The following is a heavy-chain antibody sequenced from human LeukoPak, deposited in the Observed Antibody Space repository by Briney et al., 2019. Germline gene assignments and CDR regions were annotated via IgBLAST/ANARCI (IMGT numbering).Heavy chain of an antibody. J-gene: IGHJ4*02. CDR2: INGDGSSI. D-gene: IGHD6-19*01. CDR1: GFTFSSYW. V-gene: IGHV3-74*01. CDR3: AREEVAGTIDY. Sequence: GGSLRLSCAASGFTFSSYWMHWARQAPGKGLEWVSRINGDGSSIRYADSVKGRFTISRDNAKNTLYLQMNSLRAEDTAVYYCAREEVAGTIDYWGQGTLVTVSS.